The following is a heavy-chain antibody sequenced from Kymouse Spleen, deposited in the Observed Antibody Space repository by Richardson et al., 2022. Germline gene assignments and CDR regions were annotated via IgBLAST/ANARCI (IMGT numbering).Heavy chain of an antibody. Sequence: EVQLVESGGGLVQPGGSLRLSCAASGFTFSSYSMNWVRQAPGKGLEWVSYISSSSSTIYYADSVKGRFTISRDNAKNSLYLQMNSLRDEDTAVYYCARERITGTSLNYYYYGMDVWGQGTTVTVSS. D-gene: IGHD1-7*01. J-gene: IGHJ6*02. CDR1: GFTFSSYS. CDR3: ARERITGTSLNYYYYGMDV. CDR2: ISSSSSTI. V-gene: IGHV3-48*02.